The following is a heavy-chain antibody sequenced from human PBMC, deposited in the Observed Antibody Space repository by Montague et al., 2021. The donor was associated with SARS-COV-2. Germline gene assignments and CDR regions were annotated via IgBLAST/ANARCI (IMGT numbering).Heavy chain of an antibody. CDR3: ARGIWFGELLTGYYYYGMDV. CDR1: GDSVSSSSAA. CDR2: TYYRSKWYN. J-gene: IGHJ6*02. V-gene: IGHV6-1*01. Sequence: CVISGDSVSSSSAAWNWIRQSPSRGLEWLGRTYYRSKWYNDYAVSVKSRITINPDTSKNQFSLQLNSVTPEDTAVYYCARGIWFGELLTGYYYYGMDVWGQGTTVTVSS. D-gene: IGHD3-10*01.